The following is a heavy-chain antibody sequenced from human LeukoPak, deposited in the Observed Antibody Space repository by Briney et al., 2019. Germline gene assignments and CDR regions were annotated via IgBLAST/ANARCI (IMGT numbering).Heavy chain of an antibody. V-gene: IGHV1-69*05. CDR2: IIPIFGTA. Sequence: GASVKVSCKASGGTFSSYAISWVRQAPGQGPEWMGGIIPIFGTANYAQKFQGRVTITTDESTSTAYMELSSLRSEDTAVYYCARDKVEYSSSSGYYYYMDVWGKGTTVTVSS. CDR1: GGTFSSYA. J-gene: IGHJ6*03. D-gene: IGHD6-6*01. CDR3: ARDKVEYSSSSGYYYYMDV.